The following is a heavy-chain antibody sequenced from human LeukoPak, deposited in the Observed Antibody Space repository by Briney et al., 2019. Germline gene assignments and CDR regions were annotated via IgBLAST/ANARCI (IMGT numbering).Heavy chain of an antibody. Sequence: QPGGSLRLSCATSGFTFSSYWMHWVRQAPGKGLVWVSRINSDGSSTSYADSVKGRFTISRDNAKNTLYLQMNSLRAEDTALYYCARMGAGMHFFFLDLWGQGTLVTVSS. J-gene: IGHJ4*02. CDR3: ARMGAGMHFFFLDL. V-gene: IGHV3-74*01. D-gene: IGHD3-3*02. CDR1: GFTFSSYW. CDR2: INSDGSST.